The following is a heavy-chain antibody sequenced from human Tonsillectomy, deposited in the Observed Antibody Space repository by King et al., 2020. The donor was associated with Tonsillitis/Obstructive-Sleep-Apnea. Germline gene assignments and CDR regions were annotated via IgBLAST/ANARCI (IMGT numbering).Heavy chain of an antibody. D-gene: IGHD3-10*01. J-gene: IGHJ3*02. CDR2: ISNDVTNK. V-gene: IGHV3-30*04. CDR1: GFTFSSYV. Sequence: QVQLVESGGGVVQPGRSLRLSCAASGFTFSSYVMHWVRQGPGKGLEWVAVISNDVTNKYHADSVKGRFTISRDNYKNTLYLQMNSLRAEDTAVYYCARDYRGDRGAFDICGQGTMVTVSS. CDR3: ARDYRGDRGAFDI.